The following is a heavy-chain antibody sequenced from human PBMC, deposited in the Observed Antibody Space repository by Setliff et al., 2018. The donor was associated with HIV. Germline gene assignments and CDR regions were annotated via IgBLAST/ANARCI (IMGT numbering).Heavy chain of an antibody. CDR3: ARVGYTYGHAHDAFDI. V-gene: IGHV4-31*03. CDR2: IYYSGST. Sequence: SETLSLTCTVSGVSISSGDYYWSWIRQHPGKGLEWIGYIYYSGSTYYNPSLQSRVTMSVDTSKSQFSLKLTSVTAADTAVYFCARVGYTYGHAHDAFDIWGLGTLVTVSS. CDR1: GVSISSGDYY. D-gene: IGHD5-18*01. J-gene: IGHJ3*02.